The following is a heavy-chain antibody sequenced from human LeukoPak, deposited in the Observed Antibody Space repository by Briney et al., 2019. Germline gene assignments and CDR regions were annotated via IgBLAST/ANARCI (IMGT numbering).Heavy chain of an antibody. D-gene: IGHD3-10*01. J-gene: IGHJ6*03. CDR1: GFTFSSYA. Sequence: GGSLRLSCAASGFTFSSYAMHWVRQAPGKGLEWVGFIRSKAYGGTTEYAASVKGRFTISRDDSKSIAYLQMNSLKTEDTAVYYCTADYYGSGSYYWYYYYMDVWGKGTTVTISS. V-gene: IGHV3-49*04. CDR2: IRSKAYGGTT. CDR3: TADYYGSGSYYWYYYYMDV.